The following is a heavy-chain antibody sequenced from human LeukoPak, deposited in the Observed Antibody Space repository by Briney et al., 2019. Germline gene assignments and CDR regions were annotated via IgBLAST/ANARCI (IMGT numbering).Heavy chain of an antibody. CDR2: IYPGDSDT. J-gene: IGHJ6*02. D-gene: IGHD3-22*01. CDR1: GYSFTSYW. Sequence: GESLKISCKGSGYSFTSYWIGWVRQMPGKGLEWMGIIYPGDSDTRYSPSFQGQVTISADKSISTAYLQWSSLKASDTAMYYCARTTYDSSGYYGGYYYYYGMDVWGQGTTVTVSS. CDR3: ARTTYDSSGYYGGYYYYYGMDV. V-gene: IGHV5-51*01.